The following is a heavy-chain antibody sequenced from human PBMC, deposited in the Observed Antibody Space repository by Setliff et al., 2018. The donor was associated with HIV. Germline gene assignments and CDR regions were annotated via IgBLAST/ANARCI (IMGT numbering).Heavy chain of an antibody. CDR3: ARVGGRGGSSWYLGTKMGRKYGMDV. CDR1: GFSFQSYN. V-gene: IGHV3-30*03. J-gene: IGHJ6*02. CDR2: MYHDGIAK. D-gene: IGHD6-13*01. Sequence: GGSLRLSCAASGFSFQSYNIHWVRQAPGKGLEWVAVMYHDGIAKYYADSVKDRFALSRDDSKSTMYLQMYNLRPEDTAVYYCARVGGRGGSSWYLGTKMGRKYGMDVWGQGTTVTVTS.